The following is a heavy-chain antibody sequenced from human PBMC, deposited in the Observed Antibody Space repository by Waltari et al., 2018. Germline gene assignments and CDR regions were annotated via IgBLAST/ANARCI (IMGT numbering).Heavy chain of an antibody. Sequence: QVQLVQSGAEVKKPGASVTVSCKASGYTFTSYHLHWVRQTPGQGLEWMGRLHPNRGRADYAQHLEGRVTMTRDTSLSTAYMELSGLRSDDTAVYYCVRDLARGPHSRTMYWGQGTLVTVSS. J-gene: IGHJ4*02. CDR2: LHPNRGRA. V-gene: IGHV1-2*06. D-gene: IGHD3-16*01. CDR3: VRDLARGPHSRTMY. CDR1: GYTFTSYH.